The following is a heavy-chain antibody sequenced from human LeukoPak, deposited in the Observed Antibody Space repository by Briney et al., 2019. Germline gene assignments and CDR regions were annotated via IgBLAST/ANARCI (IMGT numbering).Heavy chain of an antibody. V-gene: IGHV3-30*18. Sequence: PGGSLRLSCAASGFNFSTYWMTWVRQVPGKGLEWVAVISYDGSNKYYADSVKGRFTISRDNSKNTLYLQMNSLRAEDTAVYYCAKDRTSVGATRYFDYWGQGTLVTVSS. CDR3: AKDRTSVGATRYFDY. J-gene: IGHJ4*02. CDR2: ISYDGSNK. CDR1: GFNFSTYW. D-gene: IGHD1-26*01.